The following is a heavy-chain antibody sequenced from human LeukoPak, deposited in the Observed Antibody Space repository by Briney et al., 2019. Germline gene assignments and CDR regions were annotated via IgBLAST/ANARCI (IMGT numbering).Heavy chain of an antibody. J-gene: IGHJ4*02. CDR2: IKSKTDGGTT. Sequence: GGSLRLSCAASGFTFSNAWMSWVRQAPGKGLEWVGRIKSKTDGGTTDYAAPVKGRFTISRDDSKNTLYLQMNSLRAEDTAVYYCARAAYCGGDCYSYDYWGQGTLVTVSS. V-gene: IGHV3-15*01. D-gene: IGHD2-21*02. CDR1: GFTFSNAW. CDR3: ARAAYCGGDCYSYDY.